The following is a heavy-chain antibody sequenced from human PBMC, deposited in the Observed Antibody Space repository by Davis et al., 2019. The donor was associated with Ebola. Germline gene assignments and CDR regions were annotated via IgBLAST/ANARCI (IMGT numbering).Heavy chain of an antibody. D-gene: IGHD6-19*01. CDR3: ATTQWLREFDN. V-gene: IGHV4-59*01. Sequence: MPSETLSLTCTVSGDSISTSFWNWIRQSPGKGLEWIGYVHYSGETRFNPSLKNRATISIDTAKNQFSLRLNSVTAADTAVYYCATTQWLREFDNWGQGTLVTVSS. CDR1: GDSISTSF. J-gene: IGHJ4*02. CDR2: VHYSGET.